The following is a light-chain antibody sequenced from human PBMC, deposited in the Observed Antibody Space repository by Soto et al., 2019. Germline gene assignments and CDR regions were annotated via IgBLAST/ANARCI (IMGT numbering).Light chain of an antibody. CDR3: GSYAGSYSYV. Sequence: QSALTQPRSVSGSPGQSVTISCTGTSSDVGDYNYVSWYQQHPGKAPKLMIYDVSKRASGVPDRFSGSKSGNTASLTISGLQAEDEADYYCGSYAGSYSYVFGTGTKLTVL. J-gene: IGLJ1*01. CDR2: DVS. V-gene: IGLV2-11*01. CDR1: SSDVGDYNY.